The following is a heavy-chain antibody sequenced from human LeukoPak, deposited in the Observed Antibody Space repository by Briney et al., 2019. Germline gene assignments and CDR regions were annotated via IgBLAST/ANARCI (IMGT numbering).Heavy chain of an antibody. J-gene: IGHJ4*02. D-gene: IGHD2-2*01. CDR1: DYSISGGYY. Sequence: PSETLSLTCVVSDYSISGGYYWGWIRQPPGKGLEWIGSIYHSGSTYYNPSLKSRVTISIDTSKNQFSLKLSSVTAADTAVYYCARREQGYCTSSSCRGSDYWGQGTLVTVSS. V-gene: IGHV4-38-2*01. CDR3: ARREQGYCTSSSCRGSDY. CDR2: IYHSGST.